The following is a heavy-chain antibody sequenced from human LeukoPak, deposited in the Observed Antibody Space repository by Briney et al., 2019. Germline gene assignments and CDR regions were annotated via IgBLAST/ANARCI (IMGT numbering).Heavy chain of an antibody. CDR1: GFTFSSYG. Sequence: PGRSLRLSCAASGFTFSSYGMHWVRQAPGKGLEWVAVISYDGSNKYYADSVKGRFTIFRDNSKNTLYLQMNSLRAEDTAVYYCANLFSGNAFDIWGQGTMVTVSS. D-gene: IGHD6-19*01. J-gene: IGHJ3*02. V-gene: IGHV3-30*18. CDR3: ANLFSGNAFDI. CDR2: ISYDGSNK.